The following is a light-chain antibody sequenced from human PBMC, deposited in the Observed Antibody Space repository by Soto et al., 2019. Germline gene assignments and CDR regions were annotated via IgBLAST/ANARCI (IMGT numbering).Light chain of an antibody. CDR1: QSVSNSY. J-gene: IGKJ1*01. V-gene: IGKV3-20*01. CDR2: GAS. Sequence: DIVLTQSPGTLSLSPGERATLSCRASQSVSNSYLAWYQQKPGQAPRLLIYGASSRATGIPDRFSGDGSGTAFTLNISRLEPEDFVVYYCQHYGTSPTWTFGQGTKVEVK. CDR3: QHYGTSPTWT.